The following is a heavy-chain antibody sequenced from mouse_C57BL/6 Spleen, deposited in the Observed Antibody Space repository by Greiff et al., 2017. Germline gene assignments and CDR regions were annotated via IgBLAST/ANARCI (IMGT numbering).Heavy chain of an antibody. CDR2: INPGSGGT. D-gene: IGHD2-2*01. CDR3: ARSRMVTTKGNYAMDY. Sequence: QVQLQQSGAELVRPGTSVKVSCKASGYAFTNYLIEWVKQRPGQGLEWIGVINPGSGGTNYNEKFKGKATLTADKSSSTAYMQLSSLTYEDSAVYFCARSRMVTTKGNYAMDYWGQGTSVTVSS. J-gene: IGHJ4*01. V-gene: IGHV1-54*01. CDR1: GYAFTNYL.